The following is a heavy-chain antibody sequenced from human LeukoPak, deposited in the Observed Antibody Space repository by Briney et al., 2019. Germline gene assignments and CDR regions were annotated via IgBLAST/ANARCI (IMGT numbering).Heavy chain of an antibody. CDR2: ISGSGAST. Sequence: GGSLRLSCAASGFTFSSYAMSWVRQAPGKGLEWLSAISGSGASTHYAGSVRGRFTISRDNSKSTLYLQMNSLRADDTAVYYCTKEDPRFDPWGQGTLVTVSS. CDR1: GFTFSSYA. J-gene: IGHJ5*02. CDR3: TKEDPRFDP. V-gene: IGHV3-23*01.